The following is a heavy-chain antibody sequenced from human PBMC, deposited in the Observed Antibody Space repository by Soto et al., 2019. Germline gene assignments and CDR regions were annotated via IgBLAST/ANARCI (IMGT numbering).Heavy chain of an antibody. CDR1: GYTFTSYA. J-gene: IGHJ4*02. D-gene: IGHD6-13*01. CDR3: ARDLAAGTCDY. Sequence: QVQLVQSGAEVRKPGASVKVSCKASGYTFTSYAISWVRQAPGQGLEWMGWISAYNGNTNYAQKLQGRVTMTTDTSTSTGYMELRSLRADDTAVYYCARDLAAGTCDYWGQGTLVTVSS. V-gene: IGHV1-18*01. CDR2: ISAYNGNT.